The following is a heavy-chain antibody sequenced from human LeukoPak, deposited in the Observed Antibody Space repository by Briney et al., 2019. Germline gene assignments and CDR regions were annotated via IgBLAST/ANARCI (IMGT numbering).Heavy chain of an antibody. J-gene: IGHJ4*02. Sequence: GGSLRLSCAASGFTFSNAWMSWVRQAPGKGLEWVGRIKSKTDGGTTDYAAPVKGRFTISRDDSKNTLYLQMNSLKTEDTAMYYCTTDVPYSSGWYVLWGQGTLVTVSS. CDR3: TTDVPYSSGWYVL. V-gene: IGHV3-15*01. D-gene: IGHD6-19*01. CDR2: IKSKTDGGTT. CDR1: GFTFSNAW.